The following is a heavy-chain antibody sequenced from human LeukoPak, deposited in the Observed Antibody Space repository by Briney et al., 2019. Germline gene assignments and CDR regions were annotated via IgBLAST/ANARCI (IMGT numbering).Heavy chain of an antibody. D-gene: IGHD1-14*01. CDR3: ARDRKYYYHMDV. CDR2: IYYSGST. Sequence: SETLSLTCTVSGGSISSGSYYWSWIRQPAGKGLEWIGYIYYSGSTNYNPSLKSRVTISVDTSKNQFSLKLSSLTAADTAVYYCARDRKYYYHMDVWGKGTTVTVSS. CDR1: GGSISSGSYY. J-gene: IGHJ6*03. V-gene: IGHV4-61*10.